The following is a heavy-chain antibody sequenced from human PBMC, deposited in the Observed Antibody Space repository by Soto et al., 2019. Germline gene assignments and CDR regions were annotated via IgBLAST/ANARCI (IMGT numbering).Heavy chain of an antibody. D-gene: IGHD3-22*01. CDR1: GFTFSSYA. CDR3: ATDYYDSSGYYNRFDP. J-gene: IGHJ5*02. Sequence: GGSLRLSCAASGFTFSSYAMHWVRQAPGKGLEWVAVISYDGSNKYYADSVKGRFTISRDNSKNTLYLQMNSLRAEDTAVYYCATDYYDSSGYYNRFDPWGQGTLVTVYS. V-gene: IGHV3-30-3*01. CDR2: ISYDGSNK.